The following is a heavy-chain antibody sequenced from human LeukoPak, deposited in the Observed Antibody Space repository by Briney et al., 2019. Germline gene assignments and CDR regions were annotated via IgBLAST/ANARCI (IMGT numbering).Heavy chain of an antibody. V-gene: IGHV3-23*01. D-gene: IGHD3-9*01. J-gene: IGHJ4*02. Sequence: GGSLRLSCAASGFTFSSYAMSWVRQAPGKGLEWVSAISGSGTNTYYADSVKGRFTISRDNSQNTLYLQMNSLRAEDTAVYYCAKDAIFDWLLSVGADDYWGQGTLVTVSS. CDR3: AKDAIFDWLLSVGADDY. CDR2: ISGSGTNT. CDR1: GFTFSSYA.